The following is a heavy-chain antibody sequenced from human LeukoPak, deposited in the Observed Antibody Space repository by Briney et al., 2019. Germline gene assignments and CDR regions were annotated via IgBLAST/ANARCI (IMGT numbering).Heavy chain of an antibody. J-gene: IGHJ4*02. CDR1: GLTFSDHY. CDR2: SRNEGHSYST. D-gene: IGHD3-10*01. Sequence: PGGSLRLSCAVSGLTFSDHYMDWVRQAPGKGLEWIGRSRNEGHSYSTDFAASVRGRAALSRDQSRDSLYLQINSLRTDDTAVYYCVALLRGIGYWGQGTLVTVSS. V-gene: IGHV3-72*01. CDR3: VALLRGIGY.